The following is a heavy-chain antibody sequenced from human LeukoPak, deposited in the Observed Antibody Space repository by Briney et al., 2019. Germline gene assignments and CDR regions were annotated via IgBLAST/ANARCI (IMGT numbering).Heavy chain of an antibody. D-gene: IGHD6-13*01. V-gene: IGHV3-7*01. J-gene: IGHJ4*02. Sequence: GGSLRLSCAASGLTFSSYWMSWVRQAPGKGLEWVANIKQDGSEKYYVDSVKGRFTISRDNAKNSLYLQMNSLRAEDTAVYYCAREISSSWSDYFDYWGQGTLVTVSS. CDR1: GLTFSSYW. CDR3: AREISSSWSDYFDY. CDR2: IKQDGSEK.